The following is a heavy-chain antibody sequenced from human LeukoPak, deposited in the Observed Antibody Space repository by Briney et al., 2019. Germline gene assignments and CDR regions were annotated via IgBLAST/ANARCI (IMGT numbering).Heavy chain of an antibody. CDR3: AREAGLYYGMDV. Sequence: GESLKISCKGSGYRFSSYWIGWVRQTPGKGLEWMGIIYPGDSDTRYNPSFQGQVTISADMSITTAYLQWSSLKASDTAMYYCAREAGLYYGMDVWGQGTTVTASS. V-gene: IGHV5-51*01. CDR1: GYRFSSYW. J-gene: IGHJ6*02. CDR2: IYPGDSDT.